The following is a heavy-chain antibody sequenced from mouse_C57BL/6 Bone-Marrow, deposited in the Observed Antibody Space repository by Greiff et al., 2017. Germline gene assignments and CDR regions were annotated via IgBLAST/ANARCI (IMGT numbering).Heavy chain of an antibody. J-gene: IGHJ3*01. V-gene: IGHV5-6*01. CDR1: GFTFGSYG. CDR2: ISSGGSYT. Sequence: EVKLVESGGDLVKPGGSLKLSCAASGFTFGSYGMSWVRQTPDKRLEWVATISSGGSYTYYPDSVKGRFTISRDNAKNTLYLQMSSLKSEDTAMYYCARHETYYSNYGAYWGQGTLVTVSA. CDR3: ARHETYYSNYGAY. D-gene: IGHD2-5*01.